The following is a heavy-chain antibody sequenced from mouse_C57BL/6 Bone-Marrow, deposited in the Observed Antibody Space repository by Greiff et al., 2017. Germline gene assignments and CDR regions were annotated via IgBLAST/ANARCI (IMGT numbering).Heavy chain of an antibody. Sequence: DVMLVESGGGLVKPGGSLTLSCAASGFTFSSYAMSWVRQTPEKRLEWVATISDGGSYTYYHDNVKGRFTNSRDNAKNNLNLQMRHLKSEDTAIYYCSRDHYEYDNFAYWGQGTLVTVSA. CDR1: GFTFSSYA. V-gene: IGHV5-4*03. J-gene: IGHJ3*01. CDR2: ISDGGSYT. CDR3: SRDHYEYDNFAY. D-gene: IGHD2-4*01.